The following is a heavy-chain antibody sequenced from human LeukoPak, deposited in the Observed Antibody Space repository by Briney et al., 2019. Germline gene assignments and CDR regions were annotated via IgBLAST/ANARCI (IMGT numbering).Heavy chain of an antibody. V-gene: IGHV3-30-3*01. D-gene: IGHD2-15*01. Sequence: GGSLRLSCAASGFTFSNYAMSWVRQAPGKGLEWVAVISYDGSNKYYADSVKGRFTISRDNSKNTLYLQMNSLRAEDTAVYYCARGRVAATWFDPWGQGTLVTVSS. CDR3: ARGRVAATWFDP. J-gene: IGHJ5*02. CDR2: ISYDGSNK. CDR1: GFTFSNYA.